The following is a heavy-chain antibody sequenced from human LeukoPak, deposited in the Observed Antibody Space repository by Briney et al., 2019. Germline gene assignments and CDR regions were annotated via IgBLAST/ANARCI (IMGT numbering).Heavy chain of an antibody. CDR1: GFTFSSYG. CDR2: IRYDGSNK. J-gene: IGHJ4*02. Sequence: GGSLRLSCAASGFTFSSYGMHWVRQAPGKGLEWAAFIRYDGSNKYYADSVKGRFTISRDNSKNTLYLQMNSLRAEDTAVYYYAKTPYSLDYFDYWGQGTLVTVSS. D-gene: IGHD6-13*01. V-gene: IGHV3-30*02. CDR3: AKTPYSLDYFDY.